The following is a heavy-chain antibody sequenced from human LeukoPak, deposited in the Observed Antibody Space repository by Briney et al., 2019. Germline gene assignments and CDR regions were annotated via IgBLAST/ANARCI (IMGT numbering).Heavy chain of an antibody. D-gene: IGHD3-22*01. V-gene: IGHV1-2*06. CDR1: GYTVTRYF. J-gene: IGHJ4*02. CDR2: INPYSGGT. Sequence: ASVKLSCKASGYTVTRYFMHWVRQAPGHGLGWMRRINPYSGGTNYEQKFQGRDTMTRYSSISTAYMELGRLRSYDTAVYEGECSICDSCCCFCDLWGQGNLVTVSS. CDR3: ECSICDSCCCFCDL.